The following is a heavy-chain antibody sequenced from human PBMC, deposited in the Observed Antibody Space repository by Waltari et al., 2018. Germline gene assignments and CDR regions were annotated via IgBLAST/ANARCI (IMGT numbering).Heavy chain of an antibody. CDR3: ARVATYDILTDDAFDI. J-gene: IGHJ3*02. CDR2: IIPILGIA. D-gene: IGHD3-9*01. CDR1: GGTFSSYT. Sequence: QVQLVQSGAEVKKPGSSVTVSCKASGGTFSSYTISWVRQAPGQGLEWMGRIIPILGIANYAPKFQGRVTITADKSTSTAYMELSSLRSEDTAVYYCARVATYDILTDDAFDIWGQGTMVTVSS. V-gene: IGHV1-69*02.